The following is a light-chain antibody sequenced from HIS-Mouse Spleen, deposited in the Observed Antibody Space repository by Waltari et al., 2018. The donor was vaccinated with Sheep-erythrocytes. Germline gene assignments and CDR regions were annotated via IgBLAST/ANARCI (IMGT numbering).Light chain of an antibody. CDR1: SSDVGGYNY. Sequence: QSALTQPASVSGSPGQSITISCTGTSSDVGGYNYVSWYQQHPGKAPKLMIYDVSNRPSGVWKRFVGSKSGNTASLTISGLQAEDEADYYCSSYTSSSTLVFGGGTKLTVL. V-gene: IGLV2-14*03. CDR2: DVS. CDR3: SSYTSSSTLV. J-gene: IGLJ3*02.